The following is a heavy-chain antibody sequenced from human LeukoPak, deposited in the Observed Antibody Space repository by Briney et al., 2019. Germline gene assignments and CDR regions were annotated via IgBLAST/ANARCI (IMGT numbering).Heavy chain of an antibody. Sequence: PGGSLRLSCAASGFTFSGYAMSWVRQAPGKGLEWVSSISGSGDTTYYADSVKGRFTISRDNSENTLYVQMNSLRAEDTAVYYCAKHGDYVGSSAYYFYAMDVWGQGTTVTVSS. CDR1: GFTFSGYA. CDR3: AKHGDYVGSSAYYFYAMDV. D-gene: IGHD4-17*01. V-gene: IGHV3-23*01. CDR2: ISGSGDTT. J-gene: IGHJ6*02.